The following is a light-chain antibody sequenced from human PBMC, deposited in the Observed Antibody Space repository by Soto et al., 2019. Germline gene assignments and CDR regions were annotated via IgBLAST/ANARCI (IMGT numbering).Light chain of an antibody. CDR2: DNS. Sequence: VLTQPPSVSGAPGQRVTISCTGSSSNIGSGYDVHWYQQLPGTAPKLLIYDNSDRPSGVPDRFSGSTSGTSASLAITGLQAEDEADYYCQSYDSSLSGSLFGGGTKLTVL. J-gene: IGLJ3*02. CDR1: SSNIGSGYD. CDR3: QSYDSSLSGSL. V-gene: IGLV1-40*01.